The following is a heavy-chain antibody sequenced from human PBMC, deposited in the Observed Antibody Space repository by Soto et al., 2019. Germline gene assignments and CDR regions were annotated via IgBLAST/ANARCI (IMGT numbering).Heavy chain of an antibody. J-gene: IGHJ2*01. Sequence: SETKRHRKSVAGGKIRDHGCRCIRKTPGKGLEWIGHIYYSGSTNYNPSLESRVTMSVDTSENQFSLQLSSVTAADTAIYYCGRDHRRNSYFSLGLDLWRRRTLVTVSP. CDR2: IYYSGST. CDR3: GRDHRRNSYFSLGLDL. D-gene: IGHD1-26*01. CDR1: GGKIRDHG. V-gene: IGHV4-59*11.